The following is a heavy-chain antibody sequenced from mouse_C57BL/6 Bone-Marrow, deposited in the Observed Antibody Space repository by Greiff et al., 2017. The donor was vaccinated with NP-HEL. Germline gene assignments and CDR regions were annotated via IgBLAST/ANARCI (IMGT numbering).Heavy chain of an antibody. D-gene: IGHD1-1*01. CDR1: GFSLSTFGMG. CDR2: IWWDDDK. J-gene: IGHJ1*03. CDR3: ARITPHYYGSSYWYFDV. Sequence: QVTLKESGPGILQPSQTLSLTCSFSGFSLSTFGMGVGGIRQPSGKGLEWLAHIWWDDDKYYNPALKSRLTISKDTSKNQVFLKIANVDTADTATYYCARITPHYYGSSYWYFDVWGTGTTVTVSS. V-gene: IGHV8-8*01.